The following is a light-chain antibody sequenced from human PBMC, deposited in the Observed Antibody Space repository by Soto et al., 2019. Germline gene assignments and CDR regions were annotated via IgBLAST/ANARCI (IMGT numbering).Light chain of an antibody. Sequence: DIQMTQSPSSLSASVGDRVTITCRASQSISSYLNWYQQKPGKAPKLLIYAASSLQSGVPSRFSGSGSGTDFTLTISSLQPEDFATYYYQQSYSTPLFTFGPGTKVAIK. J-gene: IGKJ3*01. CDR1: QSISSY. V-gene: IGKV1-39*01. CDR2: AAS. CDR3: QQSYSTPLFT.